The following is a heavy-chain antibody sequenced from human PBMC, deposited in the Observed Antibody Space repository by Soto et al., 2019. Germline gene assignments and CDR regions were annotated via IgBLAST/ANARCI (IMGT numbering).Heavy chain of an antibody. CDR2: INPSGGST. V-gene: IGHV1-46*01. CDR1: GYTFTSYG. J-gene: IGHJ4*02. CDR3: AKGIAARPGCDY. D-gene: IGHD6-6*01. Sequence: ASVKVSCKASGYTFTSYGISWVRQAPGQGLEWMGIINPSGGSTSYAQKFQGRVTMTRDTSTSTVYMELSSLRSEDTAVYYCAKGIAARPGCDYWGQGTLVTVSS.